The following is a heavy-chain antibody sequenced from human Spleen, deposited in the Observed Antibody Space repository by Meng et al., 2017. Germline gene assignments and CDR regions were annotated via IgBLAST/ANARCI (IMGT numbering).Heavy chain of an antibody. J-gene: IGHJ4*02. V-gene: IGHV1-2*06. Sequence: ASVKVSCKASGYTFPDYWLHWVRRAPGQGLEWMGRINPKSGDTHYAQRSQGRVTMTGDTSISTAYMELSGLRSDEAAMYYCARDEDISAAGKLFGDYWGQGTLVTVSS. CDR2: INPKSGDT. CDR1: GYTFPDYW. D-gene: IGHD6-13*01. CDR3: ARDEDISAAGKLFGDY.